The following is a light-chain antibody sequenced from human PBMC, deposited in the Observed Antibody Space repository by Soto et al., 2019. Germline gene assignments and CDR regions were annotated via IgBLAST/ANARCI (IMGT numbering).Light chain of an antibody. CDR2: EVS. V-gene: IGLV2-8*01. CDR3: SSYTGTNNAV. Sequence: QSALTQPPSASGSPGQSVTISCTGTSSDVGDYNYVSWYQQHPGKAPKLMIYEVSKRPSGVPDRCSGSKSGNTASLTVSGLQAEDEADYYCSSYTGTNNAVFGGGTKVTVL. J-gene: IGLJ2*01. CDR1: SSDVGDYNY.